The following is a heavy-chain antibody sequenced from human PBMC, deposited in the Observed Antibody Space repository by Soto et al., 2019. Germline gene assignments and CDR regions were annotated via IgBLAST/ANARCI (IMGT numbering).Heavy chain of an antibody. Sequence: SETLSLTCTVSGGSISSYYWSWIRQPPGKGLEWIGYIYYSGSTNYNPSLKSRVTISVDTSKNQFSLKLSSVTAADTAVYYCARHWDYGDPRYYYYYMDVWGKGTTVTVSS. J-gene: IGHJ6*03. V-gene: IGHV4-59*08. CDR1: GGSISSYY. CDR3: ARHWDYGDPRYYYYYMDV. CDR2: IYYSGST. D-gene: IGHD4-17*01.